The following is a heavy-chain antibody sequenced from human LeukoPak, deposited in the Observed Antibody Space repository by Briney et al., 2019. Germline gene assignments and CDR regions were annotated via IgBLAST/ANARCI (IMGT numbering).Heavy chain of an antibody. J-gene: IGHJ4*02. Sequence: GGSLRLSCAASGFTFSSYAMSWVRQAPGKGLEWVSAISGSGGSTYYADSVKGRFTISRDNSKNTLYLQMNSLRAEDTAVYYCAKYSAGYYDSSGWGFGYWGQGTLVTVSS. D-gene: IGHD3-22*01. CDR1: GFTFSSYA. V-gene: IGHV3-23*01. CDR3: AKYSAGYYDSSGWGFGY. CDR2: ISGSGGST.